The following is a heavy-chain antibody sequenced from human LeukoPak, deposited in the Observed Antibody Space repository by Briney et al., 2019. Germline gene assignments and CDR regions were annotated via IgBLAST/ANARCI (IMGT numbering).Heavy chain of an antibody. D-gene: IGHD1-26*01. CDR3: AREGPIVGATHLVDY. J-gene: IGHJ4*02. CDR1: GYIFTDYY. V-gene: IGHV1-2*02. CDR2: INHNSGGT. Sequence: ASVKVSCKAYGYIFTDYYMHWVRQAPGKGLEWMGWINHNSGGTNYAQKFQGRVTMPRDTSISTAYMELSRLRSDDTAVYYCAREGPIVGATHLVDYWGQGTLVTVSS.